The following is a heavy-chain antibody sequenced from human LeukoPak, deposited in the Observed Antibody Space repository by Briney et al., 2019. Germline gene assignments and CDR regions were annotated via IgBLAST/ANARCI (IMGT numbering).Heavy chain of an antibody. CDR2: FDPEDGKT. CDR3: ATAGDAIDSVVIWDF. V-gene: IGHV1-24*01. Sequence: ASVKVSCKLSGNTLTEFSMHWVRQAPGKGLEWMGGFDPEDGKTIYAQKFQGRVTMTEDTSTDTAYMELSSLRSEDTAVYYCATAGDAIDSVVIWDFWGQGTLVTVSS. D-gene: IGHD2-21*01. J-gene: IGHJ4*02. CDR1: GNTLTEFS.